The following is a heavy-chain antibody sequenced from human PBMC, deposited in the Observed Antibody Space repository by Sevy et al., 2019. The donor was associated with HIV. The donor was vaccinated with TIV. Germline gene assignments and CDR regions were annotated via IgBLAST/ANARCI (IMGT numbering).Heavy chain of an antibody. D-gene: IGHD4-17*01. CDR2: IYYSGST. CDR3: ARHGTHDYGYNWFDP. J-gene: IGHJ5*02. CDR1: GGSISSSSYY. V-gene: IGHV4-39*01. Sequence: SESLSLTCTVSGGSISSSSYYWGWIRQPPGKGLEWIGSIYYSGSTYDNPSLKSRVTISVDTSKNQFSLKLSSVTAADTAVYYCARHGTHDYGYNWFDPWGQGTLVTVSS.